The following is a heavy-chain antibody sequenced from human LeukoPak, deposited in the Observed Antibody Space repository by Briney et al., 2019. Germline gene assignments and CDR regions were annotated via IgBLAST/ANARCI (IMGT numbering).Heavy chain of an antibody. Sequence: ASVKVSCKASGYTFTGYYMHWVRQAPGQGLVWMGWINPNSGGTNYAQKFQGRVTMTRDTSISTAYMELSRLRSDDTAVYYCARGTYYYGSGDDAFDIWGQGTMVTVSS. V-gene: IGHV1-2*02. J-gene: IGHJ3*02. CDR3: ARGTYYYGSGDDAFDI. CDR1: GYTFTGYY. CDR2: INPNSGGT. D-gene: IGHD3-10*01.